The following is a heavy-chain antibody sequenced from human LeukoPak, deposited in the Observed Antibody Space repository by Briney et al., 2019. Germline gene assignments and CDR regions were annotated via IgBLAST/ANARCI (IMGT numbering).Heavy chain of an antibody. CDR3: ARGLVLRCLEWSSDHDAFDI. Sequence: ASVKVSCKASGYTFTGYYMHWVRQAPGQGLEWVGWINPNSGGTNYAQKFQGRVTMTRDTSISTAYMELSRLRSDDTAVYYCARGLVLRCLEWSSDHDAFDIWGQGTMVTVSS. D-gene: IGHD3-3*01. CDR2: INPNSGGT. V-gene: IGHV1-2*02. CDR1: GYTFTGYY. J-gene: IGHJ3*02.